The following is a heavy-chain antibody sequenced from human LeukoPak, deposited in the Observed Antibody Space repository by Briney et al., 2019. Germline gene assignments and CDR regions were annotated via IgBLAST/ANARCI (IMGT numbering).Heavy chain of an antibody. V-gene: IGHV3-66*01. CDR2: FHSGGST. D-gene: IGHD2-2*01. CDR3: ARAEDCSSTSCSHGYYGMDV. CDR1: GFTVSSNY. Sequence: GGSLRLSCAASGFTVSSNYMSWVRQAPGKGLEWVSVFHSGGSTYYADSVKGRFTISRDNSKNTLYLQMNSLRAEDTAVYYCARAEDCSSTSCSHGYYGMDVWGQGTTVTVSS. J-gene: IGHJ6*02.